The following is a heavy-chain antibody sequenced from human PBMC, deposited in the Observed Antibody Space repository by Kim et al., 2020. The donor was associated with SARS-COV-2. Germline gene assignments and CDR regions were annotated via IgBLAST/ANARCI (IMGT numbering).Heavy chain of an antibody. CDR1: GGSFSGYY. Sequence: SETLSLTCAVYGGSFSGYYWSWIRQPPGKGLEWIGEINHSGSTNYNPSLKSRVTISVDTSKNQFSLKLSSVTAADTAVYYCARGPRQRPPGYWGQGTLVTVSS. CDR3: ARGPRQRPPGY. D-gene: IGHD6-25*01. V-gene: IGHV4-34*01. J-gene: IGHJ4*02. CDR2: INHSGST.